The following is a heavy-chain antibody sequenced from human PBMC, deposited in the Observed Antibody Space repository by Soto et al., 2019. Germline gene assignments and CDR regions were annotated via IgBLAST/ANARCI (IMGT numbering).Heavy chain of an antibody. CDR1: GFTFSSYG. J-gene: IGHJ6*02. Sequence: GGSLRLSCAASGFTFSSYGMHWVRQAPGKGLEWVAVISYDGSNKYYADSVKGRFTISRDNSKNTLYLQMNSLRAEDTAVYYCAKVIRAVTTTYYYYYYGMDVWGQGTTVTVSS. CDR3: AKVIRAVTTTYYYYYYGMDV. CDR2: ISYDGSNK. D-gene: IGHD4-17*01. V-gene: IGHV3-30*18.